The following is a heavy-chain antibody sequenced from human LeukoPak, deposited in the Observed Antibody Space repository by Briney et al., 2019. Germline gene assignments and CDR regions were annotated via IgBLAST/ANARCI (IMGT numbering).Heavy chain of an antibody. V-gene: IGHV1-18*01. CDR2: IIAYNGNT. Sequence: GASVKVSYTPSRYTFTSFGISWLRQAPGLGLEGMGWIIAYNGNTNYAQELQGRVTMTTDTSTSTAYMELMSLRSDDTAVYYCARDPPGGPGDAFDIWGQGTMVTVSS. CDR1: RYTFTSFG. J-gene: IGHJ3*02. D-gene: IGHD3-10*01. CDR3: ARDPPGGPGDAFDI.